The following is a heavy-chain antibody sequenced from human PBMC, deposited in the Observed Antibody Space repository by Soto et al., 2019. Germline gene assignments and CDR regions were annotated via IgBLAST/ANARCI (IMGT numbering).Heavy chain of an antibody. CDR3: AKGLRRGYSYGYLGYTEKTGFDY. Sequence: GGSLRLSCAASGFTFSSYGMHWVRQAPGKGLEWVAVISYDGSNKYYADSVKGRFTISRDNSKNTLYLQMNSLRAEDTAVYYCAKGLRRGYSYGYLGYTEKTGFDYWGQGTLVTVSS. D-gene: IGHD5-18*01. V-gene: IGHV3-30*18. CDR2: ISYDGSNK. J-gene: IGHJ4*02. CDR1: GFTFSSYG.